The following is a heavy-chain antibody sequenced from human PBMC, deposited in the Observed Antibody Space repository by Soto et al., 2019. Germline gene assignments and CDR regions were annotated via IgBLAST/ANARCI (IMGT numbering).Heavy chain of an antibody. CDR1: GGSISSGGFS. CDR2: IYHSGYT. CDR3: ARDQLEGNWFDP. V-gene: IGHV4-30-2*01. D-gene: IGHD1-1*01. Sequence: SETLSLTCAVSGGSISSGGFSWNWIRQPPGKGLEWIGYIYHSGYTFYNPSLKSRVTISVDKSKNQFSLKLSSVTAADTAVYYCARDQLEGNWFDPWGQGTLVTVSS. J-gene: IGHJ5*02.